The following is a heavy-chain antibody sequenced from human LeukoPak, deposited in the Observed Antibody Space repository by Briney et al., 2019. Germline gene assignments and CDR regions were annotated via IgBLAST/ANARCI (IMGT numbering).Heavy chain of an antibody. CDR1: GFTFSSYW. V-gene: IGHV3-7*01. Sequence: GGSLRLSCGASGFTFSSYWMSWVRQAPGKGLEWVANIKQDGSEKYYVDSVKGRFTISRDNAKNSLYLQMNSLRAEDTAVYYCARDALTGYSSGWYPRSTGIDYWGQGTLVTVSS. CDR2: IKQDGSEK. CDR3: ARDALTGYSSGWYPRSTGIDY. D-gene: IGHD6-19*01. J-gene: IGHJ4*02.